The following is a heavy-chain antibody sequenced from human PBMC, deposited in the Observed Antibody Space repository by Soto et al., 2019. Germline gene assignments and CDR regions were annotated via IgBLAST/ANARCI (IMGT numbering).Heavy chain of an antibody. Sequence: QVQLVQSGSEVMKPGASVRVTCKASGYTFTYNAIHWVRQAPGQRLEWMGWINAGNGDTKYSQKFQGRVTITTDTSASTAYMELSSLRSEDTAVYFCARLPRIGVAVYDFWGQGTLVTVSS. CDR1: GYTFTYNA. CDR2: INAGNGDT. CDR3: ARLPRIGVAVYDF. D-gene: IGHD6-19*01. V-gene: IGHV1-3*01. J-gene: IGHJ4*02.